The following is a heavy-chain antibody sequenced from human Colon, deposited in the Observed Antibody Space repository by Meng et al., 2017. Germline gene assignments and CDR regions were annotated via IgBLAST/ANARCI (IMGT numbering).Heavy chain of an antibody. J-gene: IGHJ4*02. Sequence: QVEVQGLGPGLVELSGTLSLPCAVSGGSISSSNYWSWVRQPPGKGLEWIGQIYLSGSPSYNPSLESRVTISVDKSKNQLSLRPTSVTAADTAIYYCARHGGWHFDYWGQGTLVTVSS. D-gene: IGHD6-19*01. CDR3: ARHGGWHFDY. CDR2: IYLSGSP. V-gene: IGHV4-4*02. CDR1: GGSISSSNY.